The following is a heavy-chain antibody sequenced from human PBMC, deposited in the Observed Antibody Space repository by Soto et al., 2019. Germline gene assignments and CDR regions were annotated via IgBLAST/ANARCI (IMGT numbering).Heavy chain of an antibody. V-gene: IGHV4-4*09. D-gene: IGHD3-22*01. CDR2: IFPTGTT. CDR3: ARCMGYDDSGRFEPTCDR. Sequence: QVQLQESGPGLVRPSETLSLTCSVSGDSMNSEYWTWIRQTPGKGLEWIGYIFPTGTTNYNPSLKSRVIISVDRSKNQFSLDLFSVTAADTAIYYCARCMGYDDSGRFEPTCDRWGQGTRVTVSS. CDR1: GDSMNSEY. J-gene: IGHJ5*02.